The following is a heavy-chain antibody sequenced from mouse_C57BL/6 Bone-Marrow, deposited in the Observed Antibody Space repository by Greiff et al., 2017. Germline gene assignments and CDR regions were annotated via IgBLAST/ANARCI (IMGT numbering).Heavy chain of an antibody. V-gene: IGHV5-4*01. CDR3: ARDSTMVTTTGYYFDY. CDR2: ISDGGSYT. J-gene: IGHJ2*01. Sequence: DVMLVESGGGLVKPGGSLKLSCAASGFTFSSYAMSWVRQTPEKRLEWVATISDGGSYTYYPDNVKGRFTISRDNAKNNLYLQMSHLKSEDTAMYYCARDSTMVTTTGYYFDYWGQGTTLTVSS. CDR1: GFTFSSYA. D-gene: IGHD2-2*01.